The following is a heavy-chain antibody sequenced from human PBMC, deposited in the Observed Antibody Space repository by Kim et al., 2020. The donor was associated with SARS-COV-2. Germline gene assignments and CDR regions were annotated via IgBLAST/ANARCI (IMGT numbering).Heavy chain of an antibody. CDR2: ISSSSSYI. V-gene: IGHV3-21*01. D-gene: IGHD6-13*01. Sequence: GGSLRLSCAASGFTFSSYSMNWVRQAPGKGLEWVSSISSSSSYIYYADSVKGRFTISRDNAKNSLYLQMNSLRAEDTAVYYCARDPPSKYSSSWYGSYWGQGTLVTVSS. CDR1: GFTFSSYS. CDR3: ARDPPSKYSSSWYGSY. J-gene: IGHJ4*02.